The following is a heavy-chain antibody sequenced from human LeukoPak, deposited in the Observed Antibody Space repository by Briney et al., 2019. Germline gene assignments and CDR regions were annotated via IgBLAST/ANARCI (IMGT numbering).Heavy chain of an antibody. CDR1: GFSFTGYA. D-gene: IGHD3-22*01. J-gene: IGHJ1*01. Sequence: GGSLRLSCTASGFSFTGYAMNLVREAPGKGLELVSAISGRGQSTFYADSVKGRFIISRDNRNTTLFLPINSLSVEDPALYSCVQRAYDYDSAGLFYAEYFHNWGQGTLVTVAS. CDR3: VQRAYDYDSAGLFYAEYFHN. V-gene: IGHV3-23*01. CDR2: ISGRGQST.